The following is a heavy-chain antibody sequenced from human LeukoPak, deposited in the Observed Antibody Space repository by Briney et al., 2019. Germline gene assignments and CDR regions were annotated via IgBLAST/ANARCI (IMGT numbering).Heavy chain of an antibody. Sequence: ASVKVSCKASGYTFTSYYMHWVRQAPGQGLEWMGIINPSGGSTSYAQKFQGRVTMTRDTSTSTVYMELSSLRSEDTAVYCCARNRGTIVGDGYYYGMDVWGQGTTVTVSS. CDR3: ARNRGTIVGDGYYYGMDV. V-gene: IGHV1-46*01. CDR1: GYTFTSYY. CDR2: INPSGGST. D-gene: IGHD1-26*01. J-gene: IGHJ6*02.